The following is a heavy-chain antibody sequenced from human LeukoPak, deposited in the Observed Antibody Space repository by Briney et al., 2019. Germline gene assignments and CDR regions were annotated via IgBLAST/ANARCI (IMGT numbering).Heavy chain of an antibody. Sequence: GGSLRLSCAASGFTFSSYGMHWVRQAPGKGLEWVAVIWYDGSNKYYADSVKGRFTTSRDNSKNTLYLQMNSLRAEDTAVYYCAKEFSSGWYGTFDYRGQGILVTVSS. V-gene: IGHV3-33*06. CDR2: IWYDGSNK. CDR3: AKEFSSGWYGTFDY. D-gene: IGHD6-19*01. CDR1: GFTFSSYG. J-gene: IGHJ4*02.